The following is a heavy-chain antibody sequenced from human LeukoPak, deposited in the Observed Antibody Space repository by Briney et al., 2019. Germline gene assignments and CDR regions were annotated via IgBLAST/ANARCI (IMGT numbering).Heavy chain of an antibody. CDR1: GGTFSSYA. D-gene: IGHD2-21*01. Sequence: SVTVSCTASGGTFSSYAISWVRQAPGPGLEWMGGIIPIFGTANYAQKFQGRVTITADESTSTAYMELSSLRSEDTAVYYCARGEGGDNHYFDYWGQGTLVTVSS. J-gene: IGHJ4*02. CDR3: ARGEGGDNHYFDY. V-gene: IGHV1-69*13. CDR2: IIPIFGTA.